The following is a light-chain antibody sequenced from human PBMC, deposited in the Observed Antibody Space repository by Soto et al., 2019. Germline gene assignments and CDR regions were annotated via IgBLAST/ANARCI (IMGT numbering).Light chain of an antibody. J-gene: IGKJ1*01. V-gene: IGKV1-39*01. CDR1: QSISSY. CDR3: QQSYSTPWT. CDR2: AAS. Sequence: DIQMTQSPSSLSASVGDRVTITCRASQSISSYLNWYQQKPGKAPKLLIYAASSLQSGVPLRLSGSGSGTDFTLTISSLQPEDFATYYCQQSYSTPWTFGQGTKVDIK.